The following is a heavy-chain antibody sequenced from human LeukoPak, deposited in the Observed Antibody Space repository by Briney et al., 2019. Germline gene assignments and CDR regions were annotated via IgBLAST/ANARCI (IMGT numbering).Heavy chain of an antibody. D-gene: IGHD2-2*02. V-gene: IGHV1-69*05. CDR2: VIPILGTA. CDR1: GGTFSSYA. J-gene: IGHJ5*02. CDR3: TRGWCTTSCYSWERVIAGFDP. Sequence: ASVKVSCKASGGTFSSYAISWVRQAPGQGLEWMGGVIPILGTANYAQKFQGRVTITTDESTSTAYMELSSLRSEDTAVYYCTRGWCTTSCYSWERVIAGFDPWGQGTLVTVSS.